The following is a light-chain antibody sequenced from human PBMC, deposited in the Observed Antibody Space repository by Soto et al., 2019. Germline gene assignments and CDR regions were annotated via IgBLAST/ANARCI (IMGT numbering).Light chain of an antibody. J-gene: IGLJ1*01. CDR1: SSDVGSYTY. Sequence: QSVLTQPASVSGSPGQSITISCTGTSSDVGSYTYISWYQQHPGKAPKVMIHDVSIRPSGVSNRFSGSKPGNTASLTISGLQAEDEADYYCVSYTSSSTYVFGTGTKV. CDR2: DVS. V-gene: IGLV2-14*01. CDR3: VSYTSSSTYV.